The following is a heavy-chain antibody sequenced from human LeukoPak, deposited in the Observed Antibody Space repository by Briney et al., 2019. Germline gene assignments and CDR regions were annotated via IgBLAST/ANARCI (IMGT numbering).Heavy chain of an antibody. CDR2: INHSGST. V-gene: IGHV4-34*01. J-gene: IGHJ4*02. CDR1: GGSFSGYY. D-gene: IGHD5-12*01. Sequence: SETLPLTCAVYGGSFSGYYWSWIRQPPGKGLEWIGEINHSGSTNYNPSLKSRVTISVDTSKNQFSLKLSSVTAADTAVYYCARVDIVATIGEYFDYWGQGTLVTVSS. CDR3: ARVDIVATIGEYFDY.